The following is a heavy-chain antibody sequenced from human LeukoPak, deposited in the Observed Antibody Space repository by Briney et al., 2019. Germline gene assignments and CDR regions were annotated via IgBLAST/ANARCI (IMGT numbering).Heavy chain of an antibody. J-gene: IGHJ4*02. D-gene: IGHD1-7*01. CDR2: INHSGST. CDR3: ARDLLIARRTGTVPFDY. V-gene: IGHV4-34*01. Sequence: PSETLSLTCAVYGGSFSGYYWSWIRQPPGKGLEWIGEINHSGSTNYNPSLKSRVTISVDTSKNQFSLKLSSVTAADTAVYYCARDLLIARRTGTVPFDYWGQGTLVTVSS. CDR1: GGSFSGYY.